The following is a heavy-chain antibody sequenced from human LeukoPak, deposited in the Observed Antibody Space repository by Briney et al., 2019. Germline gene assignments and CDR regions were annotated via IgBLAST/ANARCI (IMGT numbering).Heavy chain of an antibody. CDR2: MIPIFGTG. CDR1: GRTFSSYA. V-gene: IGHV1-69*05. CDR3: ARDQGWFDP. J-gene: IGHJ5*02. Sequence: GASVKLSCKASGRTFSSYASSWVRRAPGRGLGWLGGMIPIFGTGNYAQKFQRRVTITTDESTSTADLDLSSVRSEETAVDYFARDQGWFDPWGQGTLVTVSS.